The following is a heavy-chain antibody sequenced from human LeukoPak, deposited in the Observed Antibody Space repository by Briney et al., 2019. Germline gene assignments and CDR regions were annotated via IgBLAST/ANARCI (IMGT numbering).Heavy chain of an antibody. J-gene: IGHJ4*02. CDR2: MNPNGGNT. V-gene: IGHV1-8*01. CDR3: ARRAAAAGTTLGY. CDR1: GYTFINYD. Sequence: ASVKVSCKASGYTFINYDINWVRQATGQGLEWVGWMNPNGGNTGYAQKFQGRVTMTRNTSISTAYMELSSLKSEDTAVYYCARRAAAAGTTLGYWGQGTLVTVSS. D-gene: IGHD6-13*01.